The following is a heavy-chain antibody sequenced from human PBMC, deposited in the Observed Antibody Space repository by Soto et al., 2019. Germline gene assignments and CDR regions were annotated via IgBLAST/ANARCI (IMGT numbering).Heavy chain of an antibody. Sequence: SETLSLTCTVSGVSISGSRYYWGWIRQPPGRGLEWIGNIYYSGSTYYTPALKSRVTLSVDTSKNQFSLNLNSVTAADTAVYYCAIGWIAASGGEIADDMDFWGRRATVTVSS. V-gene: IGHV4-39*01. J-gene: IGHJ6*02. CDR2: IYYSGST. D-gene: IGHD2-21*01. CDR1: GVSISGSRYY. CDR3: AIGWIAASGGEIADDMDF.